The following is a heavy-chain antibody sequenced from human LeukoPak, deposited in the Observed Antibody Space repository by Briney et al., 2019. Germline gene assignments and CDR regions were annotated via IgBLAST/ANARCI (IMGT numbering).Heavy chain of an antibody. CDR1: GGSFSGYY. Sequence: RSETLSLTCAVYGGSFSGYYWSWIRQPPGKGLGGMGEINHSGSTNYNPSLKSRVTISVDTSKNQFSLKLSSVTAADTAVYYCASGLYYYDSSGYYYAGGHFDYWGQGTLVTVSS. D-gene: IGHD3-22*01. CDR3: ASGLYYYDSSGYYYAGGHFDY. CDR2: INHSGST. V-gene: IGHV4-34*01. J-gene: IGHJ4*02.